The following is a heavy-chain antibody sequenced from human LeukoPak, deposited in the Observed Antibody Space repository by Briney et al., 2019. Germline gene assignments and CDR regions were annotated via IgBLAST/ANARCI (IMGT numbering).Heavy chain of an antibody. Sequence: ASVMASCKASGFTFSSYHIHWVRQAPGQGLEWMGLINPSGDSTNYGQNFQGRVTMTRDTSTSTVYMELSSLRSEDTAVYYCVRSLPHSDIRKYGMDVWGQGTTVTVSS. J-gene: IGHJ6*02. D-gene: IGHD3-9*01. V-gene: IGHV1-46*01. CDR1: GFTFSSYH. CDR3: VRSLPHSDIRKYGMDV. CDR2: INPSGDST.